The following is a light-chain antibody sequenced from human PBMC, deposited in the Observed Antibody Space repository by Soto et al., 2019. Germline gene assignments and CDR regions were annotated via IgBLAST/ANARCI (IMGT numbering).Light chain of an antibody. Sequence: EIVLTQSPGTLSFSPGQRATLSCRATQSVSSGYLAWYQKKPGQAPRLLIYGASNRATGIPDRFSGSGSGTDFTLTISRLEPEDFAVYYCQQYGSSPPTFGQGTKVDIK. J-gene: IGKJ1*01. CDR2: GAS. CDR3: QQYGSSPPT. V-gene: IGKV3-20*01. CDR1: QSVSSGY.